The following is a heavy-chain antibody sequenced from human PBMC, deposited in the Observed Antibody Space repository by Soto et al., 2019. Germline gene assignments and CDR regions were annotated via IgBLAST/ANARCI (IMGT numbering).Heavy chain of an antibody. CDR1: GFTFSSYA. D-gene: IGHD3-16*02. Sequence: QVQLVESGGGVVEPGRSLRLSCAASGFTFSSYAMHWVRQAPGKGLEWVAVISYDGSNKYYADSVKGRFTISRDNSKNTLYLQMNSLRAEDTAVYYCARDTPYYDYVWGSYRSSGSWWAFDYWGQGTLVTVFS. CDR3: ARDTPYYDYVWGSYRSSGSWWAFDY. CDR2: ISYDGSNK. V-gene: IGHV3-30-3*01. J-gene: IGHJ4*02.